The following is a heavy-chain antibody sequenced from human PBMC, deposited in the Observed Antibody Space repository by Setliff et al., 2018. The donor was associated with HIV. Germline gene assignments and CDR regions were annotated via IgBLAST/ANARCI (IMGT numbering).Heavy chain of an antibody. V-gene: IGHV3-23*01. D-gene: IGHD3-22*01. Sequence: GGSLRLSCAASGFTFSSYAISWVCQAPGKGLEWVSAVSGGGGSTYYADSVKGRFTISRDNSKNTLYLQMNSLRAEDTAVYYCAKERNPYYYDSSGYSWFDPWGQGTLVTVSS. CDR2: VSGGGGST. CDR3: AKERNPYYYDSSGYSWFDP. CDR1: GFTFSSYA. J-gene: IGHJ5*02.